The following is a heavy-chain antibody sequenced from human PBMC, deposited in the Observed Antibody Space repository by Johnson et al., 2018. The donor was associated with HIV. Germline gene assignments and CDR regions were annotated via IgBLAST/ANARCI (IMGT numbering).Heavy chain of an antibody. CDR1: GFTFSSYG. D-gene: IGHD1-26*01. V-gene: IGHV3-30*03. CDR2: ISYDGSNK. CDR3: TREEEHMGEAFDI. Sequence: VHLVESGGGVVQPGRSLRLSCAASGFTFSSYGMHWVRQAPGKGLEWVAVISYDGSNKYYADSVKGRFTISRDDSKSIAYLQMNSLKTEDTAVYYCTREEEHMGEAFDIWGQGTMVTVSS. J-gene: IGHJ3*02.